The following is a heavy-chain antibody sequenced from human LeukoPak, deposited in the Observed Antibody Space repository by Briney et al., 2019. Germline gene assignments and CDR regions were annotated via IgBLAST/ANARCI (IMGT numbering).Heavy chain of an antibody. CDR1: GFTFSSYG. D-gene: IGHD3-22*01. CDR3: AKAEENYDSSGYYYFDY. V-gene: IGHV3-33*06. Sequence: GGSLRLSCAASGFTFSSYGMHWVRQAPGKGLEWVAVIWYDGSNKYYADSVKGRFTISRDNSKNTLYLQMNSLRAEDTAVYYCAKAEENYDSSGYYYFDYWGQGTLVTASS. CDR2: IWYDGSNK. J-gene: IGHJ4*02.